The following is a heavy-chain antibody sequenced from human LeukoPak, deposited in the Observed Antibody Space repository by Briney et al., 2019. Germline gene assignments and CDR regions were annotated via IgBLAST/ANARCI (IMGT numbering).Heavy chain of an antibody. D-gene: IGHD2-2*01. Sequence: PSETLSLTCTVSRGSISTSNYYWGWVRQPPGKALEWIGNIFYSGSTNYNPSLKSRVTISVDTSKNQFSLKLSSVTAADTAVYYCARAEGTWDIVVVPAAIWFDPWGQGTLVTVSS. V-gene: IGHV4-61*05. CDR1: RGSISTSNYY. CDR3: ARAEGTWDIVVVPAAIWFDP. CDR2: IFYSGST. J-gene: IGHJ5*02.